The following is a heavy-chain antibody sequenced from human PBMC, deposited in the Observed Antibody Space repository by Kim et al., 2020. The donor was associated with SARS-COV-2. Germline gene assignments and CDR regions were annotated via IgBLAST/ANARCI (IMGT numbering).Heavy chain of an antibody. CDR1: GFTFSRYA. CDR2: VNNGGNA. D-gene: IGHD6-19*01. V-gene: IGHV3-23*01. J-gene: IGHJ4*02. CDR3: AKDHPSSGWPTFDY. Sequence: GGSLRLSCVASGFTFSRYAMSWVRQAPGKEPEWIASVNNGGNAYYADSVQGRFTVSRDNSANTLNLHMNSLRAEDTALYYCAKDHPSSGWPTFDYWGQGTLVTVSS.